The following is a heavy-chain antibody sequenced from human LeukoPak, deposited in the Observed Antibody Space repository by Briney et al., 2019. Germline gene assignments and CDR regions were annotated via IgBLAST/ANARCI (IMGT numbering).Heavy chain of an antibody. V-gene: IGHV3-30*18. CDR3: AKDMGILWWCLGD. Sequence: GRSLRLSCAASGFXFXXYGMXWXXXAPXXXXXXXXXISNDGSXDYYGXSVEGRFTISRDNSKNTLYLQMNSLIPEDTAVYYCAKDMGILWWCLGDWGQGTLVTVSS. J-gene: IGHJ4*02. CDR2: ISNDGSXD. CDR1: GFXFXXYG. D-gene: IGHD2-21*01.